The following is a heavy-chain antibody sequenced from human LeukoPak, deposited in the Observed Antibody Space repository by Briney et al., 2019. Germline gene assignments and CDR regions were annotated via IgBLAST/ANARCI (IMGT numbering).Heavy chain of an antibody. Sequence: PSETLSLTCAVYGGSFSGYYWSWIRQPPGKGLEWIGEINYSGSTNYNPSPKSQVTISVDTSKTQFSLKLSSVTAADTAVYYCARISPRRYYYDSSGFYSEVWFDPWGQGTLVTVSS. CDR1: GGSFSGYY. J-gene: IGHJ5*02. CDR3: ARISPRRYYYDSSGFYSEVWFDP. CDR2: INYSGST. V-gene: IGHV4-34*01. D-gene: IGHD3-22*01.